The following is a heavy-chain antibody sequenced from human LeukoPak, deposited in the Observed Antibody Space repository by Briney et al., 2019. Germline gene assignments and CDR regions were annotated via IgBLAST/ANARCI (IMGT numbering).Heavy chain of an antibody. CDR2: MNPNSGNT. CDR1: GYTFTSYD. V-gene: IGHV1-8*01. J-gene: IGHJ3*02. Sequence: ASVKVSCKXSGYTFTSYDINWVRQATGQGLEWMGLMNPNSGNTGYAQKFQGRVTMTRNTSISTAYMELSSLRSEDTAVYYCARGRSLASGWYLGGRYDAFDIWGQGTMVTVSS. D-gene: IGHD6-19*01. CDR3: ARGRSLASGWYLGGRYDAFDI.